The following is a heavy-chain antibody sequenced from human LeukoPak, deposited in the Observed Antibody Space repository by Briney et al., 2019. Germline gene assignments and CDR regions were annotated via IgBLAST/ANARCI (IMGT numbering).Heavy chain of an antibody. Sequence: GGSLRLSCADSGFTFSSYSMSWVRQAPGKGLEWVSYISSSSSTIYYADSVKGRFTISRDNAKNSLYLQMNSLRAEDTALYYCAKDIGVLLWFGELGNAFDIWGQGTMVTVSS. D-gene: IGHD3-10*01. V-gene: IGHV3-48*01. CDR1: GFTFSSYS. CDR2: ISSSSSTI. CDR3: AKDIGVLLWFGELGNAFDI. J-gene: IGHJ3*02.